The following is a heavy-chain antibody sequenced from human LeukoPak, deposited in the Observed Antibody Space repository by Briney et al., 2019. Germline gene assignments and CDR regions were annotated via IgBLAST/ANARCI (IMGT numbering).Heavy chain of an antibody. D-gene: IGHD5-18*01. CDR3: AKQDTSMDYFDY. Sequence: GGSLRLSCAASGFTFSSYAIHWVRQAPGKGLVWVSRINNDGTSKTYADSVKGRFTISRDNSKNTLYLQMNSLRAEDAAIYYCAKQDTSMDYFDYWGRGTLVSVSS. V-gene: IGHV3-74*01. CDR2: INNDGTSK. CDR1: GFTFSSYA. J-gene: IGHJ4*02.